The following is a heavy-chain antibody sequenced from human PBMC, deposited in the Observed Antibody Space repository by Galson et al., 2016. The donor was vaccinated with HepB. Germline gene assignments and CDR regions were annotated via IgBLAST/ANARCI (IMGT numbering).Heavy chain of an antibody. CDR1: GFSFSTYT. Sequence: SLRLSCAASGFSFSTYTMNWVRQAPGKGLEWVASISSSSATIYYVDSVKGRFAVSRDNAKNSVYLQMNSLTAEDTAVYYCARFGGSLGMDVWGQGTTVTVSS. CDR3: ARFGGSLGMDV. J-gene: IGHJ6*02. V-gene: IGHV3-48*04. D-gene: IGHD2-15*01. CDR2: ISSSSATI.